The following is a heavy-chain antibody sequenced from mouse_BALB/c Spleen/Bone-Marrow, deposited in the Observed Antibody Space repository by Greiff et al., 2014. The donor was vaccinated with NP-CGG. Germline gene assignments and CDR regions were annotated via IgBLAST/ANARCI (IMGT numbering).Heavy chain of an antibody. Sequence: QVQLKQSGAELVKPGASVKLSCKASGYTFTSYWMNWVKQRPGQGLEWIGEINPSNGRTNYNEKFKSKATLTVDKSSSTAYMQLSGLTAVDSSVYYCARYATATYWLAYWGQGTLVTVSA. CDR2: INPSNGRT. J-gene: IGHJ3*01. CDR1: GYTFTSYW. CDR3: ARYATATYWLAY. V-gene: IGHV1S81*02. D-gene: IGHD1-2*01.